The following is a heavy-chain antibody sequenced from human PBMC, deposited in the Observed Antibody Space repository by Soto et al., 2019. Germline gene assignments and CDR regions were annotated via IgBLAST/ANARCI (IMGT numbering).Heavy chain of an antibody. Sequence: PSETLSLTCTVSGGSISSGDYYWSWIRQPPGKGLEWIGYIYYSGSTYYNPSLKSRVTISVDTSKNQFSLKLSSVTAADTAVYYCARDFFGSYGYDYWGQGTLVTVS. D-gene: IGHD5-18*01. CDR1: GGSISSGDYY. CDR2: IYYSGST. V-gene: IGHV4-30-4*01. J-gene: IGHJ4*02. CDR3: ARDFFGSYGYDY.